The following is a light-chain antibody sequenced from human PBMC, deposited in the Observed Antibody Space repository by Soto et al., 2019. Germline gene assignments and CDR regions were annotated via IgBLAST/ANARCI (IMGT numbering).Light chain of an antibody. J-gene: IGKJ4*01. Sequence: EIVLTQSPGTLSLSPGERATLSCRASQSVSSSYLAWYQQKPGQAPRLLIYDASSRATGIPDRFSGSGSGTDFTLTISRLEPEDFAVYYCQQYGRSSLTFGGGTKVEIK. V-gene: IGKV3-20*01. CDR3: QQYGRSSLT. CDR2: DAS. CDR1: QSVSSSY.